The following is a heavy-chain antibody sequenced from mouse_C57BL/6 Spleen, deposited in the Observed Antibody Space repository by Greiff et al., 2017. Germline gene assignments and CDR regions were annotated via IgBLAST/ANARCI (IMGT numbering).Heavy chain of an antibody. J-gene: IGHJ1*03. Sequence: EVQLVESGGGLVQPKGSLKLSCAASGFSFNTYAMNWVRQAPGKGLEWVARIRSKSNNYSTYYADSVKDRFTISRDESESMLYLQMNNLKTEDTAMYYSVRGYWYFDVWGTGTTVTVSS. V-gene: IGHV10-1*01. CDR2: IRSKSNNYST. CDR3: VRGYWYFDV. CDR1: GFSFNTYA.